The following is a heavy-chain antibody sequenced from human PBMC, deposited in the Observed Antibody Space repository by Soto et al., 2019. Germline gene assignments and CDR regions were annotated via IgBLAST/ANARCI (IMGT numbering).Heavy chain of an antibody. D-gene: IGHD4-17*01. CDR1: GFSLNTSGVG. Sequence: QITLKESGPTLVKPTQTLTLTCTFSGFSLNTSGVGVGWIRQPPGKALEWLALIYWDDDKRYSPSLKSRLTIXKXTSNNQVVLTLTTMDPVDTGTYYCAHRPDADYPIDSWGQGTLVTVAS. CDR3: AHRPDADYPIDS. V-gene: IGHV2-5*02. CDR2: IYWDDDK. J-gene: IGHJ4*02.